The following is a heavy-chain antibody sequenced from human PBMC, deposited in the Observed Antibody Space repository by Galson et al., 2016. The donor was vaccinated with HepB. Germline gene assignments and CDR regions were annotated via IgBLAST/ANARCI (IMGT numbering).Heavy chain of an antibody. J-gene: IGHJ4*02. CDR3: ARDRTSRAALDS. CDR1: GFTFSDFY. V-gene: IGHV3-11*06. Sequence: SLRLSCAASGFTFSDFYMAWIRQAPGKGLEYVSHISSGGRNTNYADSVKGRFTISRDNAKKSLYLQMNSLRAEDTAVYYCARDRTSRAALDSWGQGTLVNVSS. CDR2: ISSGGRNT. D-gene: IGHD6-25*01.